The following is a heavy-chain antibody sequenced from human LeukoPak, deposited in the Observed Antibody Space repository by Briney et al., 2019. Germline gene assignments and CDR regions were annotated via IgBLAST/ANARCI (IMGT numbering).Heavy chain of an antibody. CDR1: GFTFSGYA. Sequence: GSLRLSCAASGFTFSGYAMSWVRQAPGKGLEWVSCISTSGGTTYYADSVKGRFTISRDNSKNTLYLQIYSLRAEDTAVYFCAKRGVVIRVILVGFHKEAYYFDSWGQGALVTVSS. D-gene: IGHD3-22*01. J-gene: IGHJ4*02. V-gene: IGHV3-23*01. CDR2: ISTSGGTT. CDR3: AKRGVVIRVILVGFHKEAYYFDS.